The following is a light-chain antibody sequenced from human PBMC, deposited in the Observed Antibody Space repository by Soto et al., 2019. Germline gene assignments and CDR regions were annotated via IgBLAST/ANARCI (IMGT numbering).Light chain of an antibody. CDR1: QSVSTSY. Sequence: EIVLTQSPVTLSLSPGEGVTLSCRASQSVSTSYLAWYQQKPGQAPRLLIYGASSRATGIPDRFSGSGSGTDFSLTISRLEPEDSAVYYCQQYGSPPPLTFGGGTKVEIK. J-gene: IGKJ4*01. CDR3: QQYGSPPPLT. V-gene: IGKV3-20*01. CDR2: GAS.